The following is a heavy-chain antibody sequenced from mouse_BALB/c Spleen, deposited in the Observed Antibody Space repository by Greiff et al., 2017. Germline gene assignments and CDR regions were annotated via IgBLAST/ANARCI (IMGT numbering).Heavy chain of an antibody. CDR3: TTTVVARGFAY. J-gene: IGHJ3*01. V-gene: IGHV1-5*01. D-gene: IGHD1-1*01. CDR2: IYPGNSDT. Sequence: SGTVLARPGASVKMSCKASGYSFTSYWMHWVKQRPGQGLEWIGAIYPGNSDTSYNQKFKGKAKLTAVTSASTAYMELSSLTNEDSAVYYCTTTVVARGFAYWGQGTLVTVSA. CDR1: GYSFTSYW.